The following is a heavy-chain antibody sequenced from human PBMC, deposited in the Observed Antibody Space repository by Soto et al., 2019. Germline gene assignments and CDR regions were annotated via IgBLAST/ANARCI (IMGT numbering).Heavy chain of an antibody. CDR2: IFHTGST. V-gene: IGHV4-31*11. D-gene: IGHD2-8*02. Sequence: KLPHTCAVSGASISSGDSYWSWIRQRPGKGLEWIGYIFHTGSTYYNPSLKSRVTISLDSSKNQFSLKLTSATAADTAVYFCAWDLFCTSAPCFLLFDSWAQG. J-gene: IGHJ4*02. CDR3: AWDLFCTSAPCFLLFDS. CDR1: GASISSGDSY.